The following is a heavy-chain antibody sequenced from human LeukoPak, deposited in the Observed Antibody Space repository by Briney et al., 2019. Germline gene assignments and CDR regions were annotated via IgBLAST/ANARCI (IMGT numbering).Heavy chain of an antibody. V-gene: IGHV1-69*06. CDR2: IIPIFGTA. CDR3: ARDQGGYCSGGSCYSHAFDI. D-gene: IGHD2-15*01. Sequence: SVKVSCKASGGTFSSYAISWVRQAPGQGLEWMGGIIPIFGTANYAQKFQGRVTITADKSTSTAYMELSSLRSGDTAVYYCARDQGGYCSGGSCYSHAFDIWGQGTMVTVSS. J-gene: IGHJ3*02. CDR1: GGTFSSYA.